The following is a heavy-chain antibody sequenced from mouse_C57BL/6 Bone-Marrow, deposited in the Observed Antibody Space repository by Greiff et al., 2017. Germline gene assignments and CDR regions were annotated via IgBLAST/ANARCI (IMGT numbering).Heavy chain of an antibody. V-gene: IGHV1-55*01. J-gene: IGHJ1*03. D-gene: IGHD1-1*01. Sequence: VQLQQPGAELVKPGASVKMSCKASGYTFTSYWITWVKQRPGQGLERIGDIYPGSGSTNYNEKFKSKATLTVDTSSSTAYLQLSSLTSEDSAVYYCARFYYGRPHWYFDVWGTGTTVTVSS. CDR2: IYPGSGST. CDR3: ARFYYGRPHWYFDV. CDR1: GYTFTSYW.